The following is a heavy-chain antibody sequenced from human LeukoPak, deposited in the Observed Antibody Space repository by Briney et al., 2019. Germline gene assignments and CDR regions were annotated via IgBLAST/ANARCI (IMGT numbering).Heavy chain of an antibody. CDR2: INWNGGST. Sequence: GGSLRLSCAASGFTFADYSMSWVRQAPGKGLEWVSGINWNGGSTGYADSVKGRFTISRDNAKNSLYLQMNSLRAEDTALYYCARSTTVTTGPHAFDIWGQGSMVTVSS. J-gene: IGHJ3*02. V-gene: IGHV3-20*04. CDR1: GFTFADYS. CDR3: ARSTTVTTGPHAFDI. D-gene: IGHD4-17*01.